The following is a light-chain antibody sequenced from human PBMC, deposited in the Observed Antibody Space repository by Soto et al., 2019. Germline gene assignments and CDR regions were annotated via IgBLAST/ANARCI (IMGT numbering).Light chain of an antibody. CDR3: QQANSFPIT. J-gene: IGKJ5*01. CDR1: QGLKF. Sequence: DIQMTQSPSSVSASVGDTVTITCRASQGLKFLAWYQQKPGKAPRLLIYEATNLQSGVPPRFSGSGSGADFTPTISSLEPEDFATYFCQQANSFPITVGQGTRLEIK. CDR2: EAT. V-gene: IGKV1-12*01.